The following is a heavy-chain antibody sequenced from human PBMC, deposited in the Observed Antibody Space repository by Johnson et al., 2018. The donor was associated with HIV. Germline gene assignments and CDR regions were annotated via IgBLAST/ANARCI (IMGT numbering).Heavy chain of an antibody. D-gene: IGHD2-2*01. CDR1: GFTFSGYD. J-gene: IGHJ3*02. CDR2: ISGSGGST. Sequence: EVQLVESGGGLVQPGGSLRLSCVASGFTFSGYDMHWVRQPAGKGLEWVSAISGSGGSTYYADSVKGRFTISRDNSKSTLYLQMNSLRAEDTAVYYCAKDRRCSSTGCYDAFDIWGQGTMVTVSS. V-gene: IGHV3-23*04. CDR3: AKDRRCSSTGCYDAFDI.